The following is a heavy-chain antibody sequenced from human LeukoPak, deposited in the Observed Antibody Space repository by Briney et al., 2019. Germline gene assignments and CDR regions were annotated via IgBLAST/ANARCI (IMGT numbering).Heavy chain of an antibody. CDR2: INTYNGKT. J-gene: IGHJ4*02. CDR1: GYTFTSNG. Sequence: ASVKVSCKASGYTFTSNGINWVRQAPGQGLEWMGWINTYNGKTNYAQRLQGRVTMTTDTSTSTAYMEVRSLRSDDTAVYYCARMTTVTRYFDYWGQGTLVTVSS. D-gene: IGHD4-17*01. V-gene: IGHV1-18*01. CDR3: ARMTTVTRYFDY.